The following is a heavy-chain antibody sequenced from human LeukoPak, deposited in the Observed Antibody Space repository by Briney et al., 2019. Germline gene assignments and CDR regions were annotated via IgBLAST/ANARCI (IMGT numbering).Heavy chain of an antibody. CDR2: ISGSAGST. J-gene: IGHJ4*02. CDR3: AKERGAGHIAAAVVDYFDF. D-gene: IGHD6-13*01. Sequence: SGGSLRPSCAASGFTFSSYAMSWVRQAPGKGLEWVSGISGSAGSTYYADSVKGRFTISRDNSKNTLFLQMNSLRAEDTAVYYCAKERGAGHIAAAVVDYFDFWGQGTLVTVSS. CDR1: GFTFSSYA. V-gene: IGHV3-23*01.